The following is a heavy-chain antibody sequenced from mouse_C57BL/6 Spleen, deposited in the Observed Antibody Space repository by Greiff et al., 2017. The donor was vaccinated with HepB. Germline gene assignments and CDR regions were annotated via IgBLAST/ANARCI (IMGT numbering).Heavy chain of an antibody. Sequence: VQLQQPGAELVRPGSSVKLSCKASGYTFTSYWMDWVKQRPGQGLEWIGNIYPSDSETHYNQKFKDKATLTVDKSSSTAYMQLSSLTSEDSAVYYCARGEEGYYVDYWGQGTTLTVSS. CDR1: GYTFTSYW. CDR3: ARGEEGYYVDY. J-gene: IGHJ2*01. V-gene: IGHV1-61*01. CDR2: IYPSDSET.